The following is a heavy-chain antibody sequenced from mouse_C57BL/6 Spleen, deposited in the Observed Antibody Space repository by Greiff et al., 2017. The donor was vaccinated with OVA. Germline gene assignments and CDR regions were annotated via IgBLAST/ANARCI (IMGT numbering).Heavy chain of an antibody. Sequence: VQLQQPGAELVKPGASVKLSCKASGYTFTSYWMQWVKQRPGQGLEWIGEIDPSDSYTNYNQKFKGKATLTVDTSSSTAYMQLSSLTSEDSAVYYCARSGFYDGYPGFDDWGQGTTLTVSS. V-gene: IGHV1-50*01. J-gene: IGHJ2*01. CDR1: GYTFTSYW. D-gene: IGHD2-3*01. CDR2: IDPSDSYT. CDR3: ARSGFYDGYPGFDD.